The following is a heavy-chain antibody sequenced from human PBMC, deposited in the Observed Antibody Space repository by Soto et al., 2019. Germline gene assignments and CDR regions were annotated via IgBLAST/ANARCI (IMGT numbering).Heavy chain of an antibody. V-gene: IGHV3-30*04. J-gene: IGHJ4*02. Sequence: GGSLRLSCAASGFTFSSYAMHWVRQAPGKGLEWVAVISYDGSNKYYADSVKGRFTISRDNSKNTLYLQMNSLRAEDTAVYYCARDLIRGYSGYDFDYWGQGTLVTVSS. CDR3: ARDLIRGYSGYDFDY. CDR2: ISYDGSNK. CDR1: GFTFSSYA. D-gene: IGHD5-12*01.